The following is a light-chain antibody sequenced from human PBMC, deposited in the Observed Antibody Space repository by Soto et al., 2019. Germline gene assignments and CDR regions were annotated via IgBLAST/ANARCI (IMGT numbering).Light chain of an antibody. V-gene: IGKV1-5*01. J-gene: IGKJ4*01. CDR1: QSISSW. CDR2: DAS. CDR3: QQRSNWPPLT. Sequence: DIQVTQCPSTLSASVGDRVTITCRASQSISSWLAWYQQKPGKAPKLLIYDASSLESGVPSRFSGSGSGTDFTLTISSLEPEDFAVYYCQQRSNWPPLTFGGGTMVDI.